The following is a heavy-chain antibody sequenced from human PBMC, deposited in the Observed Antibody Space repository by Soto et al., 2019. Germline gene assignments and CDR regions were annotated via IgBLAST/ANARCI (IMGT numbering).Heavy chain of an antibody. D-gene: IGHD5-12*01. CDR3: AGDGGCGDGYTGGCNWFDH. CDR1: GFTFSSYG. V-gene: IGHV3-33*01. CDR2: IWYDGSNK. Sequence: QVQLVESGGGVVQPGRSLRLSCAASGFTFSSYGMHWVRQAPGKGLEWVAVIWYDGSNKYYADSVKGRFTISRDNSKXXLXLQMNSLRAEETAVYYCAGDGGCGDGYTGGCNWFDHWGQGTLVTVSS. J-gene: IGHJ5*02.